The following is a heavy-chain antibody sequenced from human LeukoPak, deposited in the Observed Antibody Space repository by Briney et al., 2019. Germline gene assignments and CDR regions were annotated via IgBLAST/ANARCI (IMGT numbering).Heavy chain of an antibody. CDR2: ISAYNGNT. Sequence: GASVKVSCKASGYTFTSYGISRVRQAPGQGLEWMGWISAYNGNTNYGQKLQGRVSMTTDTSTSTAYMELRSLRYDDTAVYYCAREGQWGYYDSSGYYYLAYWGQGTLVTVSS. CDR3: AREGQWGYYDSSGYYYLAY. CDR1: GYTFTSYG. J-gene: IGHJ4*02. V-gene: IGHV1-18*01. D-gene: IGHD3-22*01.